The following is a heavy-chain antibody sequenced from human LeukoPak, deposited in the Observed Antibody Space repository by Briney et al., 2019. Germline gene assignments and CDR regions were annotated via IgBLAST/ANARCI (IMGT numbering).Heavy chain of an antibody. CDR3: ASLGSANF. V-gene: IGHV3-23*01. CDR2: ISASGGST. D-gene: IGHD3-10*01. Sequence: PGGSLRLSCAASGFTFSSYAMSWVRQAPGKGLEWVSGISASGGSTYYADSVKGRFTFSRDNSKNTLYLQMNSLRGEDTAVYYCASLGSANFWGQGTLVTVSS. J-gene: IGHJ4*02. CDR1: GFTFSSYA.